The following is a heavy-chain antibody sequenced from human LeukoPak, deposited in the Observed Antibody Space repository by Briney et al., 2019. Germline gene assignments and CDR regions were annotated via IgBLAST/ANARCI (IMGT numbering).Heavy chain of an antibody. D-gene: IGHD4-17*01. CDR3: AKDADDYGDFYYYFDY. CDR2: IRYDGSNK. Sequence: PVQRLDSPSVIRYDGSNKYYADSVKGRFTISRDNSKNTLYLQMNSLRAEDTALYYCAKDADDYGDFYYYFDYWGQGTLVTVSS. J-gene: IGHJ4*02. V-gene: IGHV3-33*06.